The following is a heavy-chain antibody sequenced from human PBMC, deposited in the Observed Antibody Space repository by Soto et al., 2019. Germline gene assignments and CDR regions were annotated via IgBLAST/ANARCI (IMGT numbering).Heavy chain of an antibody. CDR2: ISAYNGNT. J-gene: IGHJ4*02. CDR3: ARGGDTATPIDY. D-gene: IGHD5-18*01. CDR1: GYTFTSCG. Sequence: ASVEVPCKASGYTFTSCGSSWVRQAPGQGLEWMGWISAYNGNTNYAQKLQGRVTMTTDTSTSTAYMELRSLRSDDTAVYYCARGGDTATPIDYWGQGTLVNVSS. V-gene: IGHV1-18*04.